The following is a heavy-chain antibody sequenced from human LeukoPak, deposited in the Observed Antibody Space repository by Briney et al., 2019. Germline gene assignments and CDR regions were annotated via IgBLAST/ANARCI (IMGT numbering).Heavy chain of an antibody. V-gene: IGHV3-21*01. J-gene: IGHJ5*02. CDR1: GFTFSSYS. Sequence: PGGSLRLSCAASGFTFSSYSMNWVRQAPGKGLEWVSSISSSSSYIYYADSVKGRFTISRDNAKISLYLQMNSLRAEDTAVYYCARDAITMVRGVISPWGQGTLVTVSS. D-gene: IGHD3-10*01. CDR3: ARDAITMVRGVISP. CDR2: ISSSSSYI.